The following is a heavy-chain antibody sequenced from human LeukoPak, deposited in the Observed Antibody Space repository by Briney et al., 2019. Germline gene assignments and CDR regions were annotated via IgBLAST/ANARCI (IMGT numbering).Heavy chain of an antibody. V-gene: IGHV4-59*01. Sequence: PSKTLSLTCTVSGGPISSYYWSWIRQPPGKGLEWIGYIYYSGSTNYNPSLKSRVTISVDTSKNQFSLKLSSVTAADTAVYYCARSTPRYSSSWYAGMDVWGQGTTVTVSS. J-gene: IGHJ6*02. CDR2: IYYSGST. D-gene: IGHD6-13*01. CDR3: ARSTPRYSSSWYAGMDV. CDR1: GGPISSYY.